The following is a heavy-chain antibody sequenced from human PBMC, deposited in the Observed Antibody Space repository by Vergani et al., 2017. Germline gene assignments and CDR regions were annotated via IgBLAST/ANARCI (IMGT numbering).Heavy chain of an antibody. V-gene: IGHV1-18*01. D-gene: IGHD6-13*01. Sequence: QVQLVQSGAEVKKPGASVKVSCKASGYTFTSYGISWVRQAPGQGLEWMGWISAYNGNTNYAQKLQGRVTMTTDTSTSTAYMELRSLRSEDTAVYYCARALAGAILGHKAAAGTIYYYYGMDVWGQGTTVTVSS. CDR2: ISAYNGNT. CDR3: ARALAGAILGHKAAAGTIYYYYGMDV. CDR1: GYTFTSYG. J-gene: IGHJ6*02.